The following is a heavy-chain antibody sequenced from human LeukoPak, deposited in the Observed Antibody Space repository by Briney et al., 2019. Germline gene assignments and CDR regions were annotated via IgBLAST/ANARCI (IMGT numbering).Heavy chain of an antibody. CDR1: GYTFSGYA. V-gene: IGHV1-3*01. CDR2: INDGNGHT. D-gene: IGHD5-24*01. CDR3: ARGIWSATRVDYYLDN. J-gene: IGHJ4*02. Sequence: ASVKVSCKASGYTFSGYAVHWVRQAPGQRFEWMGWINDGNGHTKYSQNFQGRVTITRDSSANIVYMELSSLTSEDTAVYYCARGIWSATRVDYYLDNWGQGTLVTVSS.